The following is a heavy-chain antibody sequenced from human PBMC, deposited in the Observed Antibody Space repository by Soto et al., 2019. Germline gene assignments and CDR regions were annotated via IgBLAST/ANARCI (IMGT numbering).Heavy chain of an antibody. V-gene: IGHV3-9*01. D-gene: IGHD6-19*01. J-gene: IGHJ4*02. CDR3: AKGPGAVAVKREYYFDY. Sequence: PGGSLRLSCAASGFTFDDYAMHWVRQAPGKGLEWVSGISWNSGSIGYADSVKGRFTISRDNAKSSLYLQMNSLRAEDTALYYCAKGPGAVAVKREYYFDYWGQGTLVTVSS. CDR1: GFTFDDYA. CDR2: ISWNSGSI.